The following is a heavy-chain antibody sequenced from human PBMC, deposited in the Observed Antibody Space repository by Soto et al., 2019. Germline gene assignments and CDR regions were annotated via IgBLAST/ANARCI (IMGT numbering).Heavy chain of an antibody. CDR1: GFTFSSYA. V-gene: IGHV3-23*01. D-gene: IGHD6-19*01. Sequence: GGSLGLACAASGFTFSSYAMSWVRQAPGKGLEWVSAISGSGGSTYYADSVKGRFTISRDNSKNTLYLQMNSLRAEDTAVYYCARSGWYGGFVYWGQGTLVTVSS. CDR2: ISGSGGST. J-gene: IGHJ4*02. CDR3: ARSGWYGGFVY.